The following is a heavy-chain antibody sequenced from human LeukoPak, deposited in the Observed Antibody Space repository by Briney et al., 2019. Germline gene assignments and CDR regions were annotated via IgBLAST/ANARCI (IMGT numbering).Heavy chain of an antibody. V-gene: IGHV5-10-1*01. Sequence: GESLRISCKGSGYSFTSHWISWVRQMPGKGLEWVGRIAPSDSYTNYSPSFQGHVTISADKSINTAYLQWSSLKASDTAMYYCARYGGNRFDPWGQGTLVTVSS. J-gene: IGHJ5*02. D-gene: IGHD4-23*01. CDR2: IAPSDSYT. CDR3: ARYGGNRFDP. CDR1: GYSFTSHW.